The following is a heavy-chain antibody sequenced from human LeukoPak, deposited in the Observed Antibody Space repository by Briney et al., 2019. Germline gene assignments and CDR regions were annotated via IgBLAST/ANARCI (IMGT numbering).Heavy chain of an antibody. Sequence: SETLSLTCTVSGGSVSSSNYYWGWIRQPPGKGLEWIASIHYSETTYYNPSLKSRVTISVDTSKNHFSLKPSSVTAADTAVYYCARGPTYQPIDFWGQGTLVTVSS. J-gene: IGHJ4*02. CDR3: ARGPTYQPIDF. V-gene: IGHV4-39*02. CDR1: GGSVSSSNYY. CDR2: IHYSETT. D-gene: IGHD2-2*01.